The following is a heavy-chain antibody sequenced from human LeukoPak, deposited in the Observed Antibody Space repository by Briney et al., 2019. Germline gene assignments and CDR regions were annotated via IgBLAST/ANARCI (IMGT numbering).Heavy chain of an antibody. Sequence: SVKESCMVTGYTHTELSMHGLRQPRAKGGAGMGGFDPEDGETIYAQKFQGRVTMTEDTSTDTAYMELSSLRSEDTAVYYCATVIAAAGAFDYRGQGTLVTVSS. CDR3: ATVIAAAGAFDY. CDR1: GYTHTELS. J-gene: IGHJ4*02. D-gene: IGHD6-13*01. V-gene: IGHV1-24*01. CDR2: FDPEDGET.